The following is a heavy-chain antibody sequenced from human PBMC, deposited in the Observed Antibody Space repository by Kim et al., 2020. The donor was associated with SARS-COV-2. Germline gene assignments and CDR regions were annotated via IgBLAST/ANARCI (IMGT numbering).Heavy chain of an antibody. Sequence: ASVKVSCKASGYTFSNYGISWLRQAPGQGLEWMGWISAYYGNTAYTQKLQGRVTMTTDTSTSTAYMELRSLRSDDTAVYYCARDQRYSGTYAFWRDWGQGTLVTVSS. V-gene: IGHV1-18*01. CDR1: GYTFSNYG. CDR2: ISAYYGNT. J-gene: IGHJ4*02. D-gene: IGHD1-26*01. CDR3: ARDQRYSGTYAFWRD.